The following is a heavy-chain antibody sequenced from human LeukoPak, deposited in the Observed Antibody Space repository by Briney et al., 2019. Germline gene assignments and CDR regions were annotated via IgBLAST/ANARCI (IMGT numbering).Heavy chain of an antibody. D-gene: IGHD6-13*01. CDR3: ARGFWSSSWTRGNSLWFDP. CDR1: GFTFSSYA. J-gene: IGHJ5*02. V-gene: IGHV3-30*04. CDR2: ISYDGSNK. Sequence: GRSLRLSCAASGFTFSSYAMHWVRQAPGKGLEWVAVISYDGSNKYYADSVKGRFTISRDNSKNTLYLQMNSLRAEDTAVYYCARGFWSSSWTRGNSLWFDPWGQGTLVTVSS.